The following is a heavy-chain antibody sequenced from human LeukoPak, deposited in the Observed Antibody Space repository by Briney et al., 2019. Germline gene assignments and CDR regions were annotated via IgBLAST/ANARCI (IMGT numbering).Heavy chain of an antibody. V-gene: IGHV1-69*13. Sequence: SVKVSCKASGGTFSSYAISWVRQAPGQGLEWMGGIIPIFGTANYAQKFQGRVTITAGESTSTAYMELSSLRSEDTAVYYCARDSDSVVIILDYYYYYGMDVWGQGTTVTVSS. CDR2: IIPIFGTA. J-gene: IGHJ6*02. D-gene: IGHD3-3*01. CDR1: GGTFSSYA. CDR3: ARDSDSVVIILDYYYYYGMDV.